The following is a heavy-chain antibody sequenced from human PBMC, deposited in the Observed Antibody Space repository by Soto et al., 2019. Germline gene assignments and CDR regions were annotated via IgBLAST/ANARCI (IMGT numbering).Heavy chain of an antibody. J-gene: IGHJ5*02. Sequence: SETLSLTCTVSGGSISSGGYSWSWIRQPPGKGLEWIGYIYHSGSTYYNPSLKSRVTISVDRSKNQFSLKLTSVTAADTAVYYYAKVLVPGYFGPWGQGTLVTVSS. V-gene: IGHV4-30-2*01. D-gene: IGHD3-10*01. CDR1: GGSISSGGYS. CDR2: IYHSGST. CDR3: AKVLVPGYFGP.